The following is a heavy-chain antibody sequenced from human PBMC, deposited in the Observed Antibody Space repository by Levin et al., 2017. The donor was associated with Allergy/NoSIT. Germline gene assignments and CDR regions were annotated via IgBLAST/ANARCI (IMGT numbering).Heavy chain of an antibody. CDR2: INTNTGKP. CDR3: ARRGCVRLYTMDV. CDR1: GYSFTSHA. Sequence: ASVKVSCKASGYSFTSHAMSWVRQAPGQGLEWVGWINTNTGKPTYAQDFTGRFVLSLDTSVSTAYLQISSLKAEDTAVYYCARRGCVRLYTMDVWGQGTTVTVSS. V-gene: IGHV7-4-1*02. J-gene: IGHJ6*02. D-gene: IGHD2-2*02.